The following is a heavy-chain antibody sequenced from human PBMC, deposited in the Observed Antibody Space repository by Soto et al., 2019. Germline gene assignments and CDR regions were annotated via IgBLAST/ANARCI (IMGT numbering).Heavy chain of an antibody. CDR3: ARGRGTIFGVVIRNWFDP. J-gene: IGHJ5*02. D-gene: IGHD3-3*01. CDR2: INHSGST. Sequence: TLSLTCAVYGGSFSGYYWSWIRQPPGKGLEWIGEINHSGSTNYNPSLKSRVTISVDTSKNQFSLKLSSVTAADTAVYYCARGRGTIFGVVIRNWFDPWGQGTLVTVSS. CDR1: GGSFSGYY. V-gene: IGHV4-34*01.